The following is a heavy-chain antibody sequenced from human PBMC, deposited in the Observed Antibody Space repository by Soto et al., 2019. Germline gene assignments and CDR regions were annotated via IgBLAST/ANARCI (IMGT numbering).Heavy chain of an antibody. CDR3: ARELGSYNDWYFDL. Sequence: EVQLVESGGGLVQPGGSLRLSCVASGFIFSSYTMNWVRQAPGKGLEWVSYISSGSSAIYYADSVKGRFTISRDNAKNSLYLQMNSLRDVDTAVYYCARELGSYNDWYFDLWGRGTLVTVSS. J-gene: IGHJ2*01. D-gene: IGHD3-16*01. V-gene: IGHV3-48*02. CDR1: GFIFSSYT. CDR2: ISSGSSAI.